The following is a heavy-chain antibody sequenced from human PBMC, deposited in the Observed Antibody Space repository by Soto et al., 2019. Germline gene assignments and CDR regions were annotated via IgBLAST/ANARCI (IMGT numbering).Heavy chain of an antibody. CDR2: IIPIFGTA. D-gene: IGHD1-26*01. CDR1: GGTFSSYA. J-gene: IGHJ6*02. V-gene: IGHV1-69*06. Sequence: GASVKVSCKASGGTFSSYAIRWVRQAPGQGLEWMGGIIPIFGTANYAQKFQGRVTITADKSTSTAYMELSSLRSEDTAVYYCAREVEVGATVFYYYGMDVWGQGTTVTVSS. CDR3: AREVEVGATVFYYYGMDV.